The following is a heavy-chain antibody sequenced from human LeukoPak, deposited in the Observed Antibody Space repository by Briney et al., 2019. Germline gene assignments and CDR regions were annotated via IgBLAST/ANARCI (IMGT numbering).Heavy chain of an antibody. CDR2: ISATSSDI. Sequence: GGSLRLSCTASGFTFSTQYMAWVRQAPGKGLEWVSLISATSSDINYAESVRGRFTITRDNAKNSLFLQMDSLRVEDTAIYYCAKGLFSAFDKYLDSWGQGTLVTVSS. V-gene: IGHV3-21*04. J-gene: IGHJ4*02. CDR3: AKGLFSAFDKYLDS. CDR1: GFTFSTQY. D-gene: IGHD5-12*01.